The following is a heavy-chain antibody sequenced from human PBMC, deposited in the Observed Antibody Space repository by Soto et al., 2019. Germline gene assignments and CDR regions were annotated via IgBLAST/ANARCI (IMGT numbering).Heavy chain of an antibody. CDR3: ARGDYAWFDP. CDR2: IIPILGIA. CDR1: GGTFSSYT. D-gene: IGHD4-17*01. V-gene: IGHV1-69*02. Sequence: SVKVSCKASGGTFSSYTISWVRQAPGQGLEWMGRIIPILGIANYAQKLQGRVTMTTDTSTSTAYMELRSLRADDTAVYYCARGDYAWFDPWGQGTLVTVS. J-gene: IGHJ5*02.